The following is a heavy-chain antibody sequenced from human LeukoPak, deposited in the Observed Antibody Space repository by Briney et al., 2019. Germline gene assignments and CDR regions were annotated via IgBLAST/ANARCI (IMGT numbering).Heavy chain of an antibody. J-gene: IGHJ4*02. V-gene: IGHV3-23*01. Sequence: GGSLRLSCAASGFTFSSYAMSWVRQAPGKGLEWVSAISGSGGSTYYADSVKGRLTISRDNSKNTLYLQMNSLRAEDTAVYYCAKDQDYYDSSGYYGHWGQGTLVTVSS. CDR3: AKDQDYYDSSGYYGH. D-gene: IGHD3-22*01. CDR2: ISGSGGST. CDR1: GFTFSSYA.